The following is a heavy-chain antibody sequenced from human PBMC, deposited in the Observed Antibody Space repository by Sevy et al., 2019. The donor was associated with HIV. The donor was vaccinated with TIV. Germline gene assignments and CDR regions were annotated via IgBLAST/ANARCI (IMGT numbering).Heavy chain of an antibody. D-gene: IGHD3-22*01. Sequence: GGSLRLSCAASGFNVSSNCMNWVRQAPGKGLEWVSAIYSGANTDYADSVKGRFTISRDTTKNTMYLQMNSLRAEDTAVYYCARDTITYYYDSSGYYTSGYGMDVWGQGTTVTVSS. CDR3: ARDTITYYYDSSGYYTSGYGMDV. CDR1: GFNVSSNC. CDR2: IYSGANT. V-gene: IGHV3-53*01. J-gene: IGHJ6*02.